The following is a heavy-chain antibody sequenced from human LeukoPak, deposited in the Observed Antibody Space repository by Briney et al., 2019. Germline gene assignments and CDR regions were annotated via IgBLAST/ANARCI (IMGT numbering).Heavy chain of an antibody. D-gene: IGHD3-10*01. Sequence: GGSLRLSCAGSGFTFSSYGMHWVRQAPGKGLEWVAVIWYDGSNKYYADSVKGRFTISRDNSKNTLYLQMNSLRAEDTAVYYCARGGGITMVRGVIPPFDYWGQGTLVTVSS. CDR1: GFTFSSYG. CDR3: ARGGGITMVRGVIPPFDY. J-gene: IGHJ4*02. CDR2: IWYDGSNK. V-gene: IGHV3-33*01.